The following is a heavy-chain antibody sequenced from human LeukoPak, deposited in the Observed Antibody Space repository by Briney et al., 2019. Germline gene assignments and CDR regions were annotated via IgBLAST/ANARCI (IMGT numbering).Heavy chain of an antibody. CDR3: ARDDRSYDILTGYYKPAYYFDY. D-gene: IGHD3-9*01. CDR1: GFTFSSYA. V-gene: IGHV3-23*01. CDR2: ISGSGGST. Sequence: GGSLRLSCAASGFTFSSYAMSWVRQAPGKGLEWVSAISGSGGSTYYADSVKGRFTISRDNSKNTPYLQMNSLRAEDTAVYYCARDDRSYDILTGYYKPAYYFDYWGQGTLVTVSS. J-gene: IGHJ4*02.